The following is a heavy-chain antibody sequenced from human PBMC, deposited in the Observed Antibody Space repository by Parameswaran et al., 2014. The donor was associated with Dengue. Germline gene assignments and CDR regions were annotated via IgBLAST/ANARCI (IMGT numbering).Heavy chain of an antibody. J-gene: IGHJ6*02. CDR3: ARVQELGYCSSTSCYPLAGMDV. Sequence: SWVRQAPGQGLEWMGGIIPIFGTANYAQKFQGRVTITADESTSTAYMELSSLRSEDTAVYYCARVQELGYCSSTSCYPLAGMDVWGQGTTVTVSS. D-gene: IGHD2-2*01. CDR2: IIPIFGTA. V-gene: IGHV1-69*01.